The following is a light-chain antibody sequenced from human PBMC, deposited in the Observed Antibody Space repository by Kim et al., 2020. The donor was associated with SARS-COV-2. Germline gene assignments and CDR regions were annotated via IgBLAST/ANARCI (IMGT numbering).Light chain of an antibody. V-gene: IGKV3-15*01. CDR2: GAS. CDR3: QQYYNWPPVT. CDR1: QSISNK. Sequence: CPGERVTPSCRASQSISNKLAWYQQKPGQAPRLLIYGASTRATGIPARFSGSGSGTEFTLDISSLQSEDFAVYYCQQYYNWPPVTFGGGTKVDIK. J-gene: IGKJ4*01.